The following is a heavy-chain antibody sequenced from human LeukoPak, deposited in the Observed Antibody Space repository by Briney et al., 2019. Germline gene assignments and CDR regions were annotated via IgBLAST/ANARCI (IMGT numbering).Heavy chain of an antibody. Sequence: SETLSLTCTVSGGSISSYYWSWIRQPAGKGLEWIGRICTSGSTNYNPSLKSRVTMSVDTSKNQFSLKLSSVTAADTAVYYCAGHHPRNTVDFWGQGTLVTVSS. J-gene: IGHJ4*02. V-gene: IGHV4-4*07. CDR2: ICTSGST. CDR1: GGSISSYY. CDR3: AGHHPRNTVDF. D-gene: IGHD2-8*02.